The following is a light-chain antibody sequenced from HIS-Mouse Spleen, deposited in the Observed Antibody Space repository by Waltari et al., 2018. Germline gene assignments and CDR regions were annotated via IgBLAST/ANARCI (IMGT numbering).Light chain of an antibody. J-gene: IGKJ3*01. V-gene: IGKV3-20*01. CDR1: QSVSSSY. Sequence: EIVLTQSPGTLSLSPGERATLSCRASQSVSSSYLAWYQQKPGQAPRPLIYGAASRATGIPDRFSGSGSVTDFTLTISRLEPEDFAVYYCQQYGSSPPFTFGPGTKVDIK. CDR3: QQYGSSPPFT. CDR2: GAA.